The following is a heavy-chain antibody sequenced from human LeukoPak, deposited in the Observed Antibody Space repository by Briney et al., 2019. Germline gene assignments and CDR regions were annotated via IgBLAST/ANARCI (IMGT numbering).Heavy chain of an antibody. CDR1: GGSFSGYY. V-gene: IGHV4-34*01. D-gene: IGHD3-10*01. CDR2: INHSGST. Sequence: SETLSLTCAVYGGSFSGYYWSWIRQPPGKGLEWIGEINHSGSTNYNPSLKSRVTISVDTSKNQFSLKLSSVTAADTAVYYCARARIPMVRGVNFDSWGQGTLVTVS. CDR3: ARARIPMVRGVNFDS. J-gene: IGHJ4*02.